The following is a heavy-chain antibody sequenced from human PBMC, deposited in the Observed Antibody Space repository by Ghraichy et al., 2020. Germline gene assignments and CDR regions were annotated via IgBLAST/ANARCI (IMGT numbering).Heavy chain of an antibody. CDR1: GGSISSSSYY. CDR2: IYYSGST. V-gene: IGHV4-39*01. D-gene: IGHD5-12*01. J-gene: IGHJ4*02. Sequence: SETLSLTCTVSGGSISSSSYYWGWIRQPPGKGLEWIGSIYYSGSTYYNPSLKSRVTISVDTSKNRFSLKLSSVTAADTAVYYCARRPRNSGYKNFGATGYYFDYWGQGTLVTVSS. CDR3: ARRPRNSGYKNFGATGYYFDY.